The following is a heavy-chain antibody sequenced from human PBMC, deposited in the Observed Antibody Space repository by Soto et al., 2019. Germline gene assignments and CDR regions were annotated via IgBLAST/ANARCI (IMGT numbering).Heavy chain of an antibody. CDR3: ARGSPPVAGTVWFDP. J-gene: IGHJ5*02. CDR1: GGSISTSNW. D-gene: IGHD6-19*01. Sequence: PSETLSLTCAVSGGSISTSNWWSWVRQPPGKGLEWIGEIYHSGSVNYKSSLRSRVTMSIDKSKNQFSLKLSSVTAADTAVYYCARGSPPVAGTVWFDPWGQGTLVT. V-gene: IGHV4-4*02. CDR2: IYHSGSV.